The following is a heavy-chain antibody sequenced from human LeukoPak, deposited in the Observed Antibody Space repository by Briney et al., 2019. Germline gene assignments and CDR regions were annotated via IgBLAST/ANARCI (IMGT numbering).Heavy chain of an antibody. CDR1: GFTFSSYW. Sequence: GGSLRLSCAASGFTFSSYWMHWVRQAPGKGLVWVSRINSDGSSTSYADSVKGRFTISRGNAKNSLYLQMNSLRAEDMALYYCAKGGDFGVVITGYFDYWGQGTLVTVSS. CDR3: AKGGDFGVVITGYFDY. D-gene: IGHD3-3*01. J-gene: IGHJ4*02. V-gene: IGHV3-74*01. CDR2: INSDGSST.